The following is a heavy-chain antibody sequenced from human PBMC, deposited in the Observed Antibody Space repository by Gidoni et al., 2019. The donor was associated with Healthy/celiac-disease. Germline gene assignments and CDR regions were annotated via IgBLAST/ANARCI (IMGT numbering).Heavy chain of an antibody. D-gene: IGHD1-26*01. J-gene: IGHJ4*02. V-gene: IGHV2-26*01. CDR3: ARPRLDWELRRYYFDY. Sequence: QVTLKESGPVLVKPTETLTLTCTVSGFSLSNARMGVSWIRQPPGKALEWLAHIFSNDEKSYSASLKSRLTISKDTSKSQVVLTMTNMDPVDTATYYCARPRLDWELRRYYFDYWGQGTLVTVSS. CDR1: GFSLSNARMG. CDR2: IFSNDEK.